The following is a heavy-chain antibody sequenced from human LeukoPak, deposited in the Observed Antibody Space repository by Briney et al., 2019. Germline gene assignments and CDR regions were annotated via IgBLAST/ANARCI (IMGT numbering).Heavy chain of an antibody. V-gene: IGHV3-21*01. D-gene: IGHD3-22*01. CDR2: ISSSSSYI. CDR3: ARDYYDSSGYYGY. J-gene: IGHJ4*02. CDR1: GFTFSSYS. Sequence: PGGSLRLSCAASGFTFSSYSMNWVRQAPGKGLEWVSSISSSSSYIYYADSVKGRFTISRDNSKNTLYLQVNSLRAEDTAVYYCARDYYDSSGYYGYWGQGTLVTVSS.